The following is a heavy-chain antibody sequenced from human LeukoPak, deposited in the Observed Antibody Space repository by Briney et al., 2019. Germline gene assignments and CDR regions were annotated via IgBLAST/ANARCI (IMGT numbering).Heavy chain of an antibody. CDR1: GFTFSSYW. J-gene: IGHJ4*02. CDR3: ARERCSSTSCYGFDC. CDR2: INSDGSST. V-gene: IGHV3-74*01. D-gene: IGHD2-2*01. Sequence: GGSLRLSCAASGFTFSSYWMHWVRQAPGKGLVWVSRINSDGSSTSYADSVKGRFTISRDNAKNTLYLQMNSLRAEDTAVYYCARERCSSTSCYGFDCWGQGTLVTVSS.